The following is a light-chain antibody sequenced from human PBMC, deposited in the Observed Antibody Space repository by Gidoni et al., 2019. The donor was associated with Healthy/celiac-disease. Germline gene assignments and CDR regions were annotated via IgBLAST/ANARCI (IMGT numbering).Light chain of an antibody. V-gene: IGLV1-44*01. J-gene: IGLJ3*02. Sequence: QSVLTLPPPASGTPGQRVTISCSGSSYNIGSNTGNWYQQLPGTAPILLLYSNNQRPPGVPDRFAGSKSGTSASLAISGLQSDDEADYYCAAWDDSLNGWVFGGGTKLTVL. CDR3: AAWDDSLNGWV. CDR1: SYNIGSNT. CDR2: SNN.